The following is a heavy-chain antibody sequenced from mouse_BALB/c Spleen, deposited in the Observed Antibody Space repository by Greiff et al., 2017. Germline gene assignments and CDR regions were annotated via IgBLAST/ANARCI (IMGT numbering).Heavy chain of an antibody. CDR3: ARCLLRSYAMDY. CDR2: INPGSGGT. CDR1: GYAFTNYL. J-gene: IGHJ4*01. D-gene: IGHD1-1*01. Sequence: QVQLQQSGAELVRPGTSVKVSCKASGYAFTNYLIEWVKQRPGQGLEWIGVINPGSGGTNYNEKFKGKATLTADKSSSTAYMQLSSLTSDDSAVYFCARCLLRSYAMDYWGQGTSVTVSS. V-gene: IGHV1-54*01.